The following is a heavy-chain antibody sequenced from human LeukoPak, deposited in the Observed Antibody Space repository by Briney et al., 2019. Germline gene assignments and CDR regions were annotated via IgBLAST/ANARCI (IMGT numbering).Heavy chain of an antibody. J-gene: IGHJ6*02. V-gene: IGHV4-34*01. CDR1: GGSFSGYY. CDR2: INHSGST. Sequence: SETLSLTCAVYGGSFSGYYWSWIRQPPGKGLEWIGEINHSGSTNYNPSLKSRVTISVDTSKNQFSLKLSSVTAADTAVYYCAGGYVLRYPPSRAGYYGMDVWGQGTTVTVSS. CDR3: AGGYVLRYPPSRAGYYGMDV. D-gene: IGHD3-9*01.